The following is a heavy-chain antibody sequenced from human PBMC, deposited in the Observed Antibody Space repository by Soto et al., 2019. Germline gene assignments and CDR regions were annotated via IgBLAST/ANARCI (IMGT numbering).Heavy chain of an antibody. V-gene: IGHV3-11*06. CDR1: GFTFSDYY. CDR2: ISSSSSYT. D-gene: IGHD5-18*01. CDR3: ASFGDSYGSWYFDY. Sequence: GGSLRLSCAASGFTFSDYYMSWIRQAPGKGLEWVSYISSSSSYTNYADSVKGRFTISRDNAKNSLYLQMNSLRAEDTAVYYCASFGDSYGSWYFDYWGQGTLVTVSS. J-gene: IGHJ4*02.